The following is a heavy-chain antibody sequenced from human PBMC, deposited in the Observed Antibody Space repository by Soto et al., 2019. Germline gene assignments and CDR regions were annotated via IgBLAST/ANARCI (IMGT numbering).Heavy chain of an antibody. D-gene: IGHD3-22*01. Sequence: QLQLQESGPGLVKPSETLSLTCFVSGGSIGSTAYYWAWIRQPPGKGLEWVATVYYDGATYYNPSLKSRVTISVDTSNNQFSLRLNSVTATDTAIYYCARYFDTSNRPYFHHWGQGTRVTVSS. CDR3: ARYFDTSNRPYFHH. V-gene: IGHV4-39*01. J-gene: IGHJ1*01. CDR1: GGSIGSTAYY. CDR2: VYYDGAT.